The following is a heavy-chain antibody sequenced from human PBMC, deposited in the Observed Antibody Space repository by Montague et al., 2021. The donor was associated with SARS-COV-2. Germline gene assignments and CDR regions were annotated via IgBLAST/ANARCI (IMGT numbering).Heavy chain of an antibody. CDR2: INWNSGGI. Sequence: SLILSCAASGFSFDDYAMSWVRQAPVKGLEWVSCINWNSGGIGYXDSVKGRFTISRDNAENSLSLQMNSLRAEDTALYYCAKDGLLRGVNYVDYWGQGTLVTVSS. CDR3: AKDGLLRGVNYVDY. CDR1: GFSFDDYA. V-gene: IGHV3-9*01. J-gene: IGHJ4*02. D-gene: IGHD3-10*01.